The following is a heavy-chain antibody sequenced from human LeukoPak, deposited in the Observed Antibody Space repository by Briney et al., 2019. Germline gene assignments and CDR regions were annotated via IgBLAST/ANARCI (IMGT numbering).Heavy chain of an antibody. J-gene: IGHJ4*02. CDR2: IYYSGST. V-gene: IGHV4-59*01. Sequence: PSETLSLTCTVSGGSISSYYWSWIRQPPGKGLEWIGYIYYSGSTNYNPSLKSRVTISVDTSKNQFSLKLSSVTAADTAVYYCARDLAVVTSYFDYWGQGTLVTVSS. CDR1: GGSISSYY. D-gene: IGHD4-23*01. CDR3: ARDLAVVTSYFDY.